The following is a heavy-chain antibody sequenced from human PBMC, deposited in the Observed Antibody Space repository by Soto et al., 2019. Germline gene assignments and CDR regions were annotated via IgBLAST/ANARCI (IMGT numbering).Heavy chain of an antibody. D-gene: IGHD2-8*01. CDR2: INPRSGGT. CDR1: GYSFTDYH. J-gene: IGHJ6*02. CDR3: ARGDSTDCSNGVCSFFYNHDMDV. Sequence: SVKVSCKASGYSFTDYHIHWVRQAPGQGLEWLVRINPRSGGTSTAQKFQGWVTMTTDTSISTASMELTTLTSDDTAIYYCARGDSTDCSNGVCSFFYNHDMDVWGQ. V-gene: IGHV1-2*04.